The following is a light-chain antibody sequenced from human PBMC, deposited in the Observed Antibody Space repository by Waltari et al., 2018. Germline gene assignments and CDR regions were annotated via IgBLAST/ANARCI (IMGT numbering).Light chain of an antibody. CDR2: DNN. CDR3: GTWDSSLRAYV. CDR1: SSYIGENY. J-gene: IGLJ1*01. Sequence: QSVLTQPPSVSAATGQKVTISCSRCSSYIGENYVCWSQQFPGTAPKLLIYDNNKRPSGIPDRFSGSRSGTSATLGITGLQTGDEADYYCGTWDSSLRAYVFGSGTMLTVL. V-gene: IGLV1-51*01.